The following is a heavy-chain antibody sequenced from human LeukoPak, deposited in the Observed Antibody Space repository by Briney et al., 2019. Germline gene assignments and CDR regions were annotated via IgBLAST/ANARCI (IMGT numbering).Heavy chain of an antibody. J-gene: IGHJ4*02. D-gene: IGHD2-21*01. CDR1: GFTFSSYE. CDR2: ISSSGSTI. Sequence: PGGSLRLSCAASGFTFSSYEMNWVRQAPGKGLEWVSYISSSGSTIYYADSAKGRFTISRDNAKNSLYLQMNSLRAEDTAVYYCARIGLGLWDYWGQGTLVTVSS. V-gene: IGHV3-48*03. CDR3: ARIGLGLWDY.